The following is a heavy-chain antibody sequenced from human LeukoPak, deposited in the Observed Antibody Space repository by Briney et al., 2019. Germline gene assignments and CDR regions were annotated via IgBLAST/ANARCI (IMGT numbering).Heavy chain of an antibody. D-gene: IGHD6-19*01. Sequence: GGSLRLSCAASGFTFSSYGMHWVRQAPGKGLEWVAFIRSDGSNKYYADSVKGRLTISRDNSKLYLQMNSLRAEDTAVYYCAKKGYSNGWRDSYYFDCWGQGTLVTVSS. CDR3: AKKGYSNGWRDSYYFDC. V-gene: IGHV3-30*02. CDR2: IRSDGSNK. J-gene: IGHJ4*02. CDR1: GFTFSSYG.